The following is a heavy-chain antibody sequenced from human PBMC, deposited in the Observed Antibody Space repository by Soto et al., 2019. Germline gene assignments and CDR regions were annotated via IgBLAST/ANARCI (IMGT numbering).Heavy chain of an antibody. CDR1: GFTFSSYA. Sequence: GESLKISCAASGFTFSSYAMSWVRQAPGKGLEWVSAISGSGGSTYYADSVKGRFTISRDNSKNTLYLQMNSLRAEDTAVYYCAKDGGGIDYWGQGTLVTVSS. CDR3: AKDGGGIDY. V-gene: IGHV3-23*01. D-gene: IGHD1-1*01. CDR2: ISGSGGST. J-gene: IGHJ4*02.